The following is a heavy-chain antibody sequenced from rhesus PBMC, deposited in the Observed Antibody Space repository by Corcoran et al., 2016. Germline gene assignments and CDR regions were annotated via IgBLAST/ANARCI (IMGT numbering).Heavy chain of an antibody. J-gene: IGHJ4*01. Sequence: EVQLVETGGGLVQPGGSLKLSCAASGFTFSSYGMSWVRQAPGKGLEWVSAINRGGGSTYATDSVKGRFTISRDNSKNTLSLQMNSLRAEDTAVYYCAKDPGYSGYWGQGVLVTVSS. CDR3: AKDPGYSGY. CDR2: INRGGGST. CDR1: GFTFSSYG. V-gene: IGHV3S5*01. D-gene: IGHD5-30*01.